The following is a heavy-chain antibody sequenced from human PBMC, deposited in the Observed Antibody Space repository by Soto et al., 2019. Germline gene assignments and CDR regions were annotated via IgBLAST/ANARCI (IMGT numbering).Heavy chain of an antibody. Sequence: EVQLVESGGGLVQPGGSLRLSCAASGFTFSSYWMNWVRQAPGKGLEWVTNINEDGSDKHYVDSVKGRFTISRDNAKNSLYLQMDSLRAEDTAVYYCARRRSVGSRTIFDSWGQGTLVTVSS. V-gene: IGHV3-7*01. D-gene: IGHD2-15*01. CDR3: ARRRSVGSRTIFDS. CDR1: GFTFSSYW. CDR2: INEDGSDK. J-gene: IGHJ4*02.